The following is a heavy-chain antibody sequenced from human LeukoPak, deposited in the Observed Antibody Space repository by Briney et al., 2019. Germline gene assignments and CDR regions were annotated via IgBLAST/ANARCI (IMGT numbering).Heavy chain of an antibody. CDR3: AREPFSRGNSYGTGASDI. Sequence: PSQTLSLTCAVSGGSISSGAYSWSWIRQPPGKGLEWIGYIYHSGSTYYNPSLKSRVTISVDRSKNRFSLKLSSVTAADTAVYYCAREPFSRGNSYGTGASDIWGQGTMVTVSS. D-gene: IGHD5-18*01. CDR2: IYHSGST. CDR1: GGSISSGAYS. V-gene: IGHV4-30-2*01. J-gene: IGHJ3*02.